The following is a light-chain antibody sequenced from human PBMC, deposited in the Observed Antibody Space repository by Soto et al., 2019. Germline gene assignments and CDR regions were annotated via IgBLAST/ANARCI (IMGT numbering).Light chain of an antibody. CDR1: QSVGTY. V-gene: IGKV3-11*01. J-gene: IGKJ3*01. CDR3: LQRSIGFT. Sequence: EIVLTQSPATLSLSPGERATLSCRASQSVGTYLAWYQQKRGQSPRLLIYGASKRAPGIPARFSGSGSGTDFPLTINSLEPEDFAVYHCLQRSIGFTFGPGTKVEVK. CDR2: GAS.